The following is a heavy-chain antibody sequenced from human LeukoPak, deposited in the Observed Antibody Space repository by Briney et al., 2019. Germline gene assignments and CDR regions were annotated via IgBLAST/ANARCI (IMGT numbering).Heavy chain of an antibody. CDR2: ISSSGSTI. J-gene: IGHJ4*02. V-gene: IGHV3-48*03. Sequence: PGGSLRLSCAASGFTFSSYEMNWVRQAPGKGLEWVSYISSSGSTIYYADSVKGRFTISRDNAKNSLYLQMNSLRAEDTAVYYCASIAVAGRTGDYWGQGTLVTVSS. CDR1: GFTFSSYE. CDR3: ASIAVAGRTGDY. D-gene: IGHD6-19*01.